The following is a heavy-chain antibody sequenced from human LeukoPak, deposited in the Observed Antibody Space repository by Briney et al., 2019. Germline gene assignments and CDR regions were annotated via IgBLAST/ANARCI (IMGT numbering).Heavy chain of an antibody. CDR1: GIIFRNYA. Sequence: QPGGSLRLSCTASGIIFRNYAMSWVRQAPGKGLNCVSIISGDGTGTVYADSVKGRFTISRDNSKNTVSLQMNSLRVEDTGIYYCASGKGAFCDGDSSSRILVSWGQGTLVTVSS. J-gene: IGHJ4*02. CDR3: ASGKGAFCDGDSSSRILVS. D-gene: IGHD2-21*02. CDR2: ISGDGTGT. V-gene: IGHV3-23*01.